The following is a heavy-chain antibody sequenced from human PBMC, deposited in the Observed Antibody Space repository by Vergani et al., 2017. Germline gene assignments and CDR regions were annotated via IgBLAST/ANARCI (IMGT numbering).Heavy chain of an antibody. CDR3: ARGQTGYSRDWSTYFFYMDV. V-gene: IGHV4-30-2*01. Sequence: QLQLQESDSRLLNPSQTLSLTCTLSGDAISRDTYSWNWVRQPPGKPLEWIGSVYYSGSTYYNPSLGGRVTMSIDKSKNHFSLTLTSVTAADSAFYFCARGQTGYSRDWSTYFFYMDVWGKGTTVTV. D-gene: IGHD3/OR15-3a*01. CDR1: GDAISRDTYS. J-gene: IGHJ6*03. CDR2: VYYSGST.